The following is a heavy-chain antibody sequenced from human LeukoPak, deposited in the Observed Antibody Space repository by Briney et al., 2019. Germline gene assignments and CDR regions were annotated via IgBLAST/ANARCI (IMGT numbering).Heavy chain of an antibody. CDR3: AKGKYTNKLNPFDY. Sequence: ASVKVSCKASGYTFTGYYIHWVRQAPGQGLEWMGWINPNSGGTNYTQKFQGRVTMTRDTSISTAYMELSRLRSDDTAVYYCAKGKYTNKLNPFDYRGQGTLVTVSS. V-gene: IGHV1-2*02. J-gene: IGHJ4*02. D-gene: IGHD2-2*02. CDR2: INPNSGGT. CDR1: GYTFTGYY.